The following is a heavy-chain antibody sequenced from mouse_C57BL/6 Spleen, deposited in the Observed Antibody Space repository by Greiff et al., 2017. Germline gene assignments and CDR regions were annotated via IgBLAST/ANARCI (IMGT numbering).Heavy chain of an antibody. CDR3: ARGGLSYWYFDV. V-gene: IGHV5-16*01. D-gene: IGHD3-3*01. J-gene: IGHJ1*03. Sequence: EVNVVESEGGLVQPGSSMKLSCTASGFTFSDYYMAWVRQVPEKGLEWVANINYDGSSTYYLDSLKSRFIISRDNAKNILYLQMSSLKSEDTATYYCARGGLSYWYFDVWGTGTTVTVSS. CDR1: GFTFSDYY. CDR2: INYDGSST.